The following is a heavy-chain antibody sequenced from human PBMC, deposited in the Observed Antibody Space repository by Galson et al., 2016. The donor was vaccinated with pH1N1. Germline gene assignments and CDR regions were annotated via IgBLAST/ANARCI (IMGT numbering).Heavy chain of an antibody. CDR2: LYTSGFT. J-gene: IGHJ4*02. CDR3: ARRKKSKSLTLDY. CDR1: GFTVSSTD. V-gene: IGHV3-53*01. Sequence: SLRLSCAASGFTVSSTDMSWVRQAPGKGLEWVSLLYTSGFTYYADSVKGRFTISRDNSKNTLYLQMNSLTAEDTAGYYCARRKKSKSLTLDYWGQGTLVTASS. D-gene: IGHD3-16*02.